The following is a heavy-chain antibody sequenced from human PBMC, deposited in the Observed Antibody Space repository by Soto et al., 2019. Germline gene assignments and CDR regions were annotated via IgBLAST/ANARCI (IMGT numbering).Heavy chain of an antibody. Sequence: GESLKISCKGSGYNFAGYWIAWVRQMLGKGLELMGIIYPSDSDTRYRPSFQGQVTISADKSISSAYLQWSSLRASDTAMYYCARGGVSTRTFDYWGQGTPVT. D-gene: IGHD3-3*01. CDR1: GYNFAGYW. V-gene: IGHV5-51*01. CDR2: IYPSDSDT. CDR3: ARGGVSTRTFDY. J-gene: IGHJ4*02.